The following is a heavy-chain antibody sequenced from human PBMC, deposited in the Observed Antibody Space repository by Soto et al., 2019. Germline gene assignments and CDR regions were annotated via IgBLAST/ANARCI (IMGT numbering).Heavy chain of an antibody. D-gene: IGHD3-22*01. V-gene: IGHV4-34*01. J-gene: IGHJ4*02. CDR1: GGSFSGYY. CDR2: INHSGST. CDR3: ARSPRRYYYDSSGYLDY. Sequence: QVQLQQWGAGLLKPSETLSLTCAVYGGSFSGYYWSWIRQPPGKGLEWIGEINHSGSTNYNPYLKSRVTISVDTSKNQFSLKLSSVTAADTAVYYCARSPRRYYYDSSGYLDYWGQGTLVTVSS.